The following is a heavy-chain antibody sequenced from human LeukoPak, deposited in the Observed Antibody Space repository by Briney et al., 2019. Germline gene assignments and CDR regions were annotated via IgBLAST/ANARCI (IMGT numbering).Heavy chain of an antibody. Sequence: PGGSLRLSCAASGFTFSTYGMHWVRQAPGKGLEWVAVIWYDGRNKDYADSVKGRFTISRDNSKNMLYLQMNSLRAEDTAVYYCARDRDGYYDNSGYYYRGYFDPWGQGTLVTVSS. V-gene: IGHV3-33*01. CDR2: IWYDGRNK. J-gene: IGHJ5*02. CDR1: GFTFSTYG. D-gene: IGHD3-22*01. CDR3: ARDRDGYYDNSGYYYRGYFDP.